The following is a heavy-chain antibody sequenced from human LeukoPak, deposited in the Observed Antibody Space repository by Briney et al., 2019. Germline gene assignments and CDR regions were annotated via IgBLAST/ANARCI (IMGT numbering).Heavy chain of an antibody. V-gene: IGHV3-66*01. D-gene: IGHD3-22*01. CDR1: GFTVSSNY. CDR2: IYSGGST. Sequence: PGGSLRLSCAASGFTVSSNYMSWVRQAPGKGLEWVSVIYSGGSTYYADSVKGRFTISRDNSKDTLYLQMNSLRPEDTAVYYCARDAGVYYDNSGYSSWGQGTLVTVSS. CDR3: ARDAGVYYDNSGYSS. J-gene: IGHJ5*02.